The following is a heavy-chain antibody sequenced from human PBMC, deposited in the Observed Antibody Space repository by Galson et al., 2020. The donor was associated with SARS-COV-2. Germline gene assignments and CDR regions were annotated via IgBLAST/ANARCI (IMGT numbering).Heavy chain of an antibody. CDR1: GGSFF. V-gene: IGHV4-34*01. CDR3: ARNYGASYRYRGPFDY. D-gene: IGHD3-16*02. Sequence: SQASETLSLTCKVYGGSFFWSWIRQPPGKGLEWIGEVNPSGTTNYSPSLESRVTISLDTSKNQLSLKLTSVTAADTAMYYCARNYGASYRYRGPFDYWGQGTLVTVSP. CDR2: VNPSGTT. J-gene: IGHJ4*02.